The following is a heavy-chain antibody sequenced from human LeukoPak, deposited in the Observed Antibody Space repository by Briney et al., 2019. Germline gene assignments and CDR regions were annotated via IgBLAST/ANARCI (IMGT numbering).Heavy chain of an antibody. CDR3: ARDRDYCSGGSCYSRYYYYMDV. Sequence: ASVKVSCKASGYTFTSYDINWVRQATGQGLEWMGWMNPNSGNTGYAQKFQGRVTITRNTSISIAYMELSRLRSDDTAVYYCARDRDYCSGGSCYSRYYYYMDVWGKGTTVTVSS. J-gene: IGHJ6*03. CDR1: GYTFTSYD. CDR2: MNPNSGNT. V-gene: IGHV1-8*03. D-gene: IGHD2-15*01.